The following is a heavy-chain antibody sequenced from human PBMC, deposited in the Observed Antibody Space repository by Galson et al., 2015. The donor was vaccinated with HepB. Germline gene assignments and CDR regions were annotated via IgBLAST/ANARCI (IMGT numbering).Heavy chain of an antibody. J-gene: IGHJ5*02. CDR1: GFTFSSYA. Sequence: SLRLSCAASGFTFSSYAMTWVRQAPGKGLEWVSAISGSGGRTYNADSVKGRFTISRDNSKNTLYLQMNSLRAEDTAVYYCARGALVVGVAATQNNWFDPWGQGTLVTVSS. D-gene: IGHD2-15*01. CDR2: ISGSGGRT. CDR3: ARGALVVGVAATQNNWFDP. V-gene: IGHV3-23*01.